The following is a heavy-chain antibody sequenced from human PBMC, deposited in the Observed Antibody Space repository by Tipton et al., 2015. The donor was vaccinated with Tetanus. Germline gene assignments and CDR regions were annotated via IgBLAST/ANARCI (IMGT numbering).Heavy chain of an antibody. CDR1: GGSISSGGYS. D-gene: IGHD3-10*01. V-gene: IGHV4-30-2*01. Sequence: TLSLTCAVSGGSISSGGYSWSWIRQPPGKGLEWIGYIYHSGSIYYNPSLKSRVTISVDRSKNQFSLKLSSVTAADTAVYYCARVVIWFGAPPSHFDYWGQGTLVTVSS. CDR3: ARVVIWFGAPPSHFDY. CDR2: IYHSGSI. J-gene: IGHJ4*02.